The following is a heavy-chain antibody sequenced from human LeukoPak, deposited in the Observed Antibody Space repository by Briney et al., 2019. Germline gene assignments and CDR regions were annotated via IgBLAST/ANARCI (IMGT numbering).Heavy chain of an antibody. V-gene: IGHV4-59*01. J-gene: IGHJ4*02. D-gene: IGHD2-15*01. Sequence: SETLSLTCTVSGGSISSYYWSWIRQPPGKGLEWIGYIYYSGSTNYNPPLKSRVTISVDTSKNQFSLKLSSVTAADTAVYYCARDHCSGGSCYLNYFDYWGQGTLVTVSS. CDR2: IYYSGST. CDR1: GGSISSYY. CDR3: ARDHCSGGSCYLNYFDY.